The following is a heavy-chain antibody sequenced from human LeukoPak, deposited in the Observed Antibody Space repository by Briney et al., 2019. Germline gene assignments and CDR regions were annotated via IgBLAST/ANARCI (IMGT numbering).Heavy chain of an antibody. J-gene: IGHJ3*02. Sequence: SETLSLTCTVSGGSISGYYWSWIRQPPGKGLEWIGYIYYSGSTNYNPSLKSRVTISVDTSKNQFSLKLSSVTAADTAVYYCARRRPNPYYYDSSGFDAFDIWGQGTMVTVSS. CDR2: IYYSGST. D-gene: IGHD3-22*01. V-gene: IGHV4-59*08. CDR3: ARRRPNPYYYDSSGFDAFDI. CDR1: GGSISGYY.